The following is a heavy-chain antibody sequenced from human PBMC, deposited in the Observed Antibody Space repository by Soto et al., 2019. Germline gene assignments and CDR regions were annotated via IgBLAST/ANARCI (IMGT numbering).Heavy chain of an antibody. D-gene: IGHD2-8*01. J-gene: IGHJ5*02. Sequence: SETLSLTCTVSGGSISHYYWSWIRQSPGKGLEWIGYAYYSGSTDYNPSLKSLVTMSVDTSKNQVSLKLNSVTTADTAVYYCARDRSTYGGGGTGEVKENWFDPWGPGTLVTVSS. CDR1: GGSISHYY. CDR2: AYYSGST. CDR3: ARDRSTYGGGGTGEVKENWFDP. V-gene: IGHV4-59*01.